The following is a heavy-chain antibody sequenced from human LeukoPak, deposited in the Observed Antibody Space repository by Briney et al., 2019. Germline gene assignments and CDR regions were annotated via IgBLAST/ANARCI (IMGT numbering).Heavy chain of an antibody. Sequence: SETLSLTCIFSGGSISSNYLSWIRQPPGKGLEWIGYIYYSGSTNYNPSLKSRVTISVDTSKNQFSQNLSSVTAADTAVYYCAVHHYTKYGGPPFESWGKVTMVTVSS. D-gene: IGHD2-2*02. J-gene: IGHJ3*02. CDR1: GGSISSNY. V-gene: IGHV4-59*08. CDR2: IYYSGST. CDR3: AVHHYTKYGGPPFES.